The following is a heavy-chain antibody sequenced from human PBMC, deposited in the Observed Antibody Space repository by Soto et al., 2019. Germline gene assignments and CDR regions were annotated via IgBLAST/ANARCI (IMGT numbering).Heavy chain of an antibody. CDR3: GILDMITFGGVIGPNDAFDS. CDR1: CDSISSTNW. J-gene: IGHJ3*02. V-gene: IGHV4-4*02. D-gene: IGHD3-16*02. CDR2: IYHSGRA. Sequence: PSETLSLTCAVSCDSISSTNWWNWVRQPPGKGLEWIGEIYHSGRANYNPSLKSRVTISVDKSKNQFSLKLSSVTAADTAVYYCGILDMITFGGVIGPNDAFDSRGQRKAVTVSS.